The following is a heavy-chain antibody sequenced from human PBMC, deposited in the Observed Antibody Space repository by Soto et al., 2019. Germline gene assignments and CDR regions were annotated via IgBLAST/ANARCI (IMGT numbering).Heavy chain of an antibody. CDR1: DTFISSYN. CDR3: ARGSGYGMWWFDP. V-gene: IGHV4-59*01. D-gene: IGHD3-22*01. J-gene: IGHJ5*02. Sequence: SETLFLTCTASDTFISSYNCSWIRHPPGKGQGMIGYISYSGSTNYNPSLKSRVTISVDTSKNQFSLKLSSVTAAGTAVYYCARGSGYGMWWFDPWVQGTLVT. CDR2: ISYSGST.